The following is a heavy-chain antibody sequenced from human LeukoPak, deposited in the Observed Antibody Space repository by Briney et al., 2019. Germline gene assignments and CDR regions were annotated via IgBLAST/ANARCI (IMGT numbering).Heavy chain of an antibody. V-gene: IGHV4-38-2*02. CDR1: GYSINSGYF. CDR2: IFHTGDV. CDR3: ARVVASTSIDS. Sequence: SETLSLTCTVSGYSINSGYFWGWVRQPPGKGPEWIGSIFHTGDVYYKPSLRSRVTVSVDTSRNQVSLKVTSVTAADTALYYCARVVASTSIDSWGQGILVTVSS. D-gene: IGHD2-15*01. J-gene: IGHJ4*02.